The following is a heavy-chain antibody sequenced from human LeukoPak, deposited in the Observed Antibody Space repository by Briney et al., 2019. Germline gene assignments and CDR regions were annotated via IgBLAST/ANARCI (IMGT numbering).Heavy chain of an antibody. J-gene: IGHJ6*03. CDR2: INPNSGGT. V-gene: IGHV1-2*02. Sequence: GASVKVSCKASGYTFTGHYMHWVRQAPGQGLEWMGWINPNSGGTNYAQKFQGRATMTRDTSISTAYMELGRLRSDDTAVYYCASSYCTNGVCAYYYYYMDVWGKGTTVTVSS. CDR1: GYTFTGHY. D-gene: IGHD2-8*01. CDR3: ASSYCTNGVCAYYYYYMDV.